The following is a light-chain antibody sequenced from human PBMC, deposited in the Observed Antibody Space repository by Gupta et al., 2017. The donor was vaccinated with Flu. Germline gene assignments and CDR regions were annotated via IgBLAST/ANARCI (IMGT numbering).Light chain of an antibody. J-gene: IGKJ4*01. V-gene: IGKV1-39*01. CDR3: QQSYSTPLT. Sequence: PSSLSASLGDRVTITCRASQSISNYLNWYQQKPGKAPKLLIYAASSLQSGVPSRFSGSGSGTDFTLTVSSLQPEDFATYYCQQSYSTPLTFGGGTKVEIK. CDR2: AAS. CDR1: QSISNY.